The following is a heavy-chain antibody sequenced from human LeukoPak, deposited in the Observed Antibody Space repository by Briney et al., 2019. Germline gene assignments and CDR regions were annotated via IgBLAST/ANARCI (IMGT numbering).Heavy chain of an antibody. V-gene: IGHV1-46*01. J-gene: IGHJ4*02. Sequence: ASVKVSCKASGYTFTSYYMHWVRQAPGQGLEWMGIINPSGGSTSYAQKFQGRVTMTRDTSTSTVYMELSSLRSEDTAVYHCARDNQPPLGGYSHWGQGTLVTVSS. CDR2: INPSGGST. CDR3: ARDNQPPLGGYSH. CDR1: GYTFTSYY. D-gene: IGHD5-18*01.